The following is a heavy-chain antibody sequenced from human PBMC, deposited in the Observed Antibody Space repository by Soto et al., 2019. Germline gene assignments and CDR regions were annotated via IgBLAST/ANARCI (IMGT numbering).Heavy chain of an antibody. D-gene: IGHD2-2*01. Sequence: QVQLVESGGGVVQPGRSLRLSCAASGFTFSSYGMHWVRQAPGKGLEWVAVISYDGSKKYYADSVKGRFTISRDNSKNTLYLQMNSLRAEDTAVYYCAKDEGIVLVPAASHFDYWGQGTLVTVSS. CDR1: GFTFSSYG. V-gene: IGHV3-30*18. CDR2: ISYDGSKK. CDR3: AKDEGIVLVPAASHFDY. J-gene: IGHJ4*02.